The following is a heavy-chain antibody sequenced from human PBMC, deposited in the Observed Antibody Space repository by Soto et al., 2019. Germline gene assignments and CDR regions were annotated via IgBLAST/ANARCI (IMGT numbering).Heavy chain of an antibody. CDR3: AREWRYFGDGAGPFNY. CDR1: GYTFTSYG. Sequence: QGQLVQSGAEVKKPGASVKVSCKASGYTFTSYGISWVRQAPGQGLEWMGWISAYNGNTNYAQKLQGRVTMTTDTSTSTAYMELRSLRSDDTAVYYCAREWRYFGDGAGPFNYWGQGTLVTVSS. D-gene: IGHD3-10*01. V-gene: IGHV1-18*04. J-gene: IGHJ4*02. CDR2: ISAYNGNT.